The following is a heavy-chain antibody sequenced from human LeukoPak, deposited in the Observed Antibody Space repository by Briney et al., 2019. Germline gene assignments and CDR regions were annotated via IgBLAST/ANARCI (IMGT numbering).Heavy chain of an antibody. CDR3: ARDRAGSPNYYYYGTDV. Sequence: GASVKVSCKASGHTFTSYYMHWVRQAPGQGLEWMGIINPSGGSTSYAQKFQGRVTMTRDTSTSTVYMELSSLRSEDTAVYYCARDRAGSPNYYYYGTDVWGQGTTVTVSS. J-gene: IGHJ6*02. D-gene: IGHD2-15*01. CDR2: INPSGGST. CDR1: GHTFTSYY. V-gene: IGHV1-46*01.